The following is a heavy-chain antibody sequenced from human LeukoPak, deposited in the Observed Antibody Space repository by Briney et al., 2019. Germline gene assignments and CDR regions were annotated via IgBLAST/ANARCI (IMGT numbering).Heavy chain of an antibody. V-gene: IGHV3-74*01. Sequence: QPGGSLRLSCAASGFTFRSYWMHWVRQAPGKGLVWVSRINSDGSSTSYADSVKGRFTISRDNAKNTLSLQMNSLRAEDTALFYCAKDRIAVAGTAFDYWGQGTLVTVSS. J-gene: IGHJ4*02. CDR1: GFTFRSYW. CDR3: AKDRIAVAGTAFDY. CDR2: INSDGSST. D-gene: IGHD6-19*01.